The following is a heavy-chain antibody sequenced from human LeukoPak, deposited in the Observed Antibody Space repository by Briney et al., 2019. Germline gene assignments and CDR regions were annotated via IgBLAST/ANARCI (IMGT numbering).Heavy chain of an antibody. CDR2: IRQDGNDK. J-gene: IGHJ4*02. CDR3: AKHGWSGSYYFDY. V-gene: IGHV3-7*01. Sequence: HTGGSLRLSCAASGFTFGDYWMSWVRQAPGKGLEWVANIRQDGNDKYYVDSVKGRFTISRDNAKNSLYLQMNSLRAEDTAVYYCAKHGWSGSYYFDYWGQGTLVTVSS. D-gene: IGHD1-26*01. CDR1: GFTFGDYW.